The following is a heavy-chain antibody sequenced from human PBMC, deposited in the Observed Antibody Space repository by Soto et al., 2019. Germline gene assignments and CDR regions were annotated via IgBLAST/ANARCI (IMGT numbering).Heavy chain of an antibody. CDR1: GGSISSSRCH. CDR2: IKYSGTT. J-gene: IGHJ4*02. D-gene: IGHD4-17*01. Sequence: SETLSLTXSISGGSISSSRCHWGWIRQPPGKGLEWIASIKYSGTTFYNPSLKSRVTLSVDTSKNQFSLKLSSVTAADTAVYYCARGKSDYGDTYYLDYWGQGTLVTVSS. CDR3: ARGKSDYGDTYYLDY. V-gene: IGHV4-39*01.